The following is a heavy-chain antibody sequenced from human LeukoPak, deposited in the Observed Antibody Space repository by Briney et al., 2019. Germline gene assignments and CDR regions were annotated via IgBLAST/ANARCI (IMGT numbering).Heavy chain of an antibody. CDR1: GFTFSSYA. V-gene: IGHV3-64*02. D-gene: IGHD6-19*01. CDR3: AKVGSGWPGYYFDY. CDR2: ISSNGGTT. Sequence: PGGSLRLSCAASGFTFSSYAMHWVRLSPGEGLEYVSGISSNGGTTSYADSVQGRFTISRDNSKNTLYLQMGSLRGEDMAVYYCAKVGSGWPGYYFDYWGQGTLVTVSS. J-gene: IGHJ4*02.